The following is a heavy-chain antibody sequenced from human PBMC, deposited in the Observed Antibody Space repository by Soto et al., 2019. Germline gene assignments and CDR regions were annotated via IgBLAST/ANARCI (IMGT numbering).Heavy chain of an antibody. CDR2: IIPIFGTA. CDR1: GGAFSSYA. D-gene: IGHD6-13*01. J-gene: IGHJ4*02. CDR3: ASRLLAAAGQGYFDY. V-gene: IGHV1-69*01. Sequence: QVQLVQSGAEVKKPGSSVKVSCKASGGAFSSYAISWVRQAPGQGLEWMGGIIPIFGTANYAQKFQGRVTITADESTSTAYMELSSLRSEDTAVYYCASRLLAAAGQGYFDYWGQGTLVTVSS.